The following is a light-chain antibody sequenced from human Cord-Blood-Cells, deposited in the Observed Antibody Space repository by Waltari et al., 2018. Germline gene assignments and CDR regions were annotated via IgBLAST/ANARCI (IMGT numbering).Light chain of an antibody. Sequence: QSALTQPASVSGSPGQSITISCTGTSSDVGGYNYVSWYQQNPGKAPKLMIYDVSKGASGFSNTFSGSKSGNTASLTISGLQAEDEADYYCSSYTSSSTWVFGGGTKLTVL. CDR2: DVS. V-gene: IGLV2-14*01. J-gene: IGLJ3*02. CDR3: SSYTSSSTWV. CDR1: SSDVGGYNY.